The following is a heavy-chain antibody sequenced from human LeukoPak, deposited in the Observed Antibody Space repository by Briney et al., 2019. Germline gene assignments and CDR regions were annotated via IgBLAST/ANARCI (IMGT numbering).Heavy chain of an antibody. Sequence: SETLSLTCTVSGGSISSSYWSWIRQPPGKGLEWIGYIYYSGITNYNPCLKSRVTISVDTSKNQFSLKLSSVTAADTAVYYCARHGLVAPEFDPWGQGTLVTVSS. CDR1: GGSISSSY. CDR3: ARHGLVAPEFDP. D-gene: IGHD2-2*01. J-gene: IGHJ5*02. V-gene: IGHV4-59*08. CDR2: IYYSGIT.